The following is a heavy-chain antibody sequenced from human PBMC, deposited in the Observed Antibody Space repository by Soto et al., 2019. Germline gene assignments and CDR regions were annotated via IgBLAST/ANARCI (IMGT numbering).Heavy chain of an antibody. CDR3: AKAAEYPVSYYYMDV. CDR1: GFTFSSYA. J-gene: IGHJ6*03. V-gene: IGHV3-23*01. Sequence: GGSLRLSCAASGFTFSSYAMRWVRQATGKGLEWVSAISGSGGSTYYADSVKGRFTISRDNSKNTLYLQMNSLRAEDTAVYYCAKAAEYPVSYYYMDVWGKGTTVTVSS. D-gene: IGHD3-16*01. CDR2: ISGSGGST.